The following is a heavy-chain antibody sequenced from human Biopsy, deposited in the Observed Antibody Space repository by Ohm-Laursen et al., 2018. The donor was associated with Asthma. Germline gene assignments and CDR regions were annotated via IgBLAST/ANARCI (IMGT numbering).Heavy chain of an antibody. CDR3: ARGHYGDFHD. CDR2: IYYTGTT. D-gene: IGHD4-17*01. Sequence: SETLSLTWTVSYGSITSGGYYWTWIRQPPGKGLEWIGYIYYTGTTNSNPSLKSRVTMSVDTSKNQFSLEVRSVTAADTAVYYCARGHYGDFHDWGQGNLVIVSS. V-gene: IGHV4-61*08. CDR1: YGSITSGGYY. J-gene: IGHJ1*01.